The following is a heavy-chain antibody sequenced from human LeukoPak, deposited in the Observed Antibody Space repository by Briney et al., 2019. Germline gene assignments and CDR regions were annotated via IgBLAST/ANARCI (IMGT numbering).Heavy chain of an antibody. V-gene: IGHV6-1*01. J-gene: IGHJ4*02. Sequence: SQTLSLTCAISGDSVSSNSAAWTWIRQSPSRGLEWLGRTYYRSKWYNDYAVSVRSRITINPDTSKNQFSLQMNSMTPEDTAVYYCARGLSSVGFDYWGQGTLVTVSS. D-gene: IGHD2/OR15-2a*01. CDR3: ARGLSSVGFDY. CDR1: GDSVSSNSAA. CDR2: TYYRSKWYN.